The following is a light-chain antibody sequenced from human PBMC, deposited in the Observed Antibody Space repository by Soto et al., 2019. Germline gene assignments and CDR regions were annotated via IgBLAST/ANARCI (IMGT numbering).Light chain of an antibody. CDR1: SGHSSYA. V-gene: IGLV4-69*01. CDR3: QTWGTGIHVV. CDR2: LDYDGSH. Sequence: QPVLTQSPSASASLGASVKLTCTLSSGHSSYAIAWHQQQPEKGPRYLMKLDYDGSHTKGDAIPDRFSGSSSGAERYLTISSLQSDDEADYYCQTWGTGIHVVFGGGTKVTVL. J-gene: IGLJ2*01.